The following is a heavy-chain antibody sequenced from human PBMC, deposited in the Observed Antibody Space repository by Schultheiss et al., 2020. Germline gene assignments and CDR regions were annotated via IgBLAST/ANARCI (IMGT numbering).Heavy chain of an antibody. CDR3: ARAPGITIFGVVIREQNWFDP. Sequence: SETLSLTCTVSGGSISSGGYYWSWIRQPPGKGLEWIGYIYYSGSTNYNPSLKSRVTISVDTSKNQFSLKLSSVTAADTAVYYCARAPGITIFGVVIREQNWFDPWGQGTLVTVSS. CDR2: IYYSGST. CDR1: GGSISSGGYY. D-gene: IGHD3-3*01. J-gene: IGHJ5*02. V-gene: IGHV4-61*08.